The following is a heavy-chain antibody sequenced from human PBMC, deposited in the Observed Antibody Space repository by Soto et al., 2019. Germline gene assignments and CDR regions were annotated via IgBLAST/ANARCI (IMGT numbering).Heavy chain of an antibody. CDR2: VYHSGTT. Sequence: QLQLQESGSGLVRPPQPLSFPCAALVASISVGGTSGAWFRQLPGKALGGIGFVYHSGTTYYNPSLKSRVTMSVDGSKNQFSLNLTSVTAADTAVYYCARDPLLGAFDIWGQGTMVTVSS. CDR1: VASISVGGTS. CDR3: ARDPLLGAFDI. V-gene: IGHV4-30-2*01. D-gene: IGHD2-21*01. J-gene: IGHJ3*02.